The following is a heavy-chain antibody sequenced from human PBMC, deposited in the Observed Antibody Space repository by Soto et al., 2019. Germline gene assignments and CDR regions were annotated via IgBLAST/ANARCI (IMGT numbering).Heavy chain of an antibody. J-gene: IGHJ4*02. D-gene: IGHD1-1*01. CDR3: ARENNERWTDSPEFDH. CDR2: ISAFNHKA. V-gene: IGHV1-18*04. Sequence: QVQLVQSGGEVKKPVASVKVSCKASGYKYNNYAVTWVRQAPGQGLEWRGWISAFNHKANYSPNIQDRVTMTTDTTTNTAHMETRSPRPDDTADYESARENNERWTDSPEFDHWGQGTLVTVAA. CDR1: GYKYNNYA.